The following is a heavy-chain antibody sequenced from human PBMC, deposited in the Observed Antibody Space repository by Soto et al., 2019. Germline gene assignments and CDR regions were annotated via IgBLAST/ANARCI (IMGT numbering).Heavy chain of an antibody. CDR3: AHSDCSSTSCYKVWFYS. J-gene: IGHJ5*01. Sequence: SGPTLVNPTQTLTLTCTFSGFSLTTNGVGVGWIRQPPGKALEWLALIYWDDDKRFSPSLKTRLTITKDTSRNQVVLRMTNMDPVDTATYYCAHSDCSSTSCYKVWFYSWGQGTPVTVSS. CDR2: IYWDDDK. V-gene: IGHV2-5*02. D-gene: IGHD2-2*02. CDR1: GFSLTTNGVG.